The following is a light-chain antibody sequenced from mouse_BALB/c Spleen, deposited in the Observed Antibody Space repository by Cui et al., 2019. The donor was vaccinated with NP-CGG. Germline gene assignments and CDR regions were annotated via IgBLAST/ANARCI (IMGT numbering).Light chain of an antibody. CDR1: TGAVTTNNY. CDR3: ALWYSNHWV. Sequence: QAVVPQESALTTSPGETVTLTCRPSTGAVTTNNYANWVQEKPDHLFTGLIGGTNNRVPGVPARFSGSLIGDKAALTITGAQTEDEAIYFCALWYSNHWVFGGGTKLTVL. J-gene: IGLJ1*01. V-gene: IGLV1*01. CDR2: GTN.